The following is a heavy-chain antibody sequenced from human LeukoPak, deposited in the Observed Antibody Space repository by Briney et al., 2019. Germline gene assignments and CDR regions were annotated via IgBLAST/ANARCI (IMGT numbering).Heavy chain of an antibody. CDR2: INHSGST. V-gene: IGHV4-34*01. Sequence: SETLSLTCAVYGGSFSGYYWSWIRQPPGKGLEWIGEINHSGSTNYNPSLKSRVTISVDTSKNQFSLKLSSVTAADTAVYYCASEVVPAALDDYYYGMDVWGQGTTVTVSS. J-gene: IGHJ6*02. D-gene: IGHD2-2*01. CDR1: GGSFSGYY. CDR3: ASEVVPAALDDYYYGMDV.